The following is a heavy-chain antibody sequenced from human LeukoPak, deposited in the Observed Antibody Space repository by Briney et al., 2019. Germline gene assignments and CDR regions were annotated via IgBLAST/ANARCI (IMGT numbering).Heavy chain of an antibody. J-gene: IGHJ4*02. CDR2: ISWNSGSI. V-gene: IGHV3-9*03. CDR1: GFTFDDYA. D-gene: IGHD2-2*01. CDR3: AKDWMPNFDY. Sequence: GGSLRLSCAASGFTFDDYAMHWVRQAPGKGLEWVSGISWNSGSIGYADSVKGRFTISRDNAKNSLYLQMNSLRAEDMALYYFAKDWMPNFDYWGQGTLVTVSS.